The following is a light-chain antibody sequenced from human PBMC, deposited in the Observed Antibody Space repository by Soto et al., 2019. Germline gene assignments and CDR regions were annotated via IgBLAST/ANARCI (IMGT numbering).Light chain of an antibody. V-gene: IGLV1-44*01. CDR1: TSDIGTNA. CDR3: ATWHDSFYV. Sequence: QALVTQPPSASGTPGQRVTVSCSGSTSDIGTNAVNWFQHLPGTAPRLLIYTNNQRPSGVPDRFSGSKSGTSASLAISGLQSEDEATYYCATWHDSFYVFGTGTKLTVL. J-gene: IGLJ1*01. CDR2: TNN.